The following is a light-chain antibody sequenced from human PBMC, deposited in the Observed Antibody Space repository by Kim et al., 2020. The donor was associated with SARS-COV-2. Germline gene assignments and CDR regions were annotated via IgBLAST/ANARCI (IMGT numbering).Light chain of an antibody. CDR2: GVS. V-gene: IGKV3-20*01. CDR1: QSVSSSH. J-gene: IGKJ2*01. CDR3: QQFGSSYT. Sequence: EVVLTQSPGTLSLSPGERATLSCRASQSVSSSHLAWYQQKPGQAPRLLLSGVSSRATGIPDRFSGSGSGTDFTLTISRLEPEDFAVYYCQQFGSSYTFGQGTKVDIK.